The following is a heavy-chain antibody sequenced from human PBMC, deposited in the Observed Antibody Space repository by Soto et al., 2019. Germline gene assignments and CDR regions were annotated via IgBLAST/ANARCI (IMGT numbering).Heavy chain of an antibody. CDR3: TRDRNYFDY. Sequence: GSLRLSCAASGFSASSSQMSWVRQAPGKGLEWVSIIYSSDTGGTTYYADSVKGRFTISRDNSKNTLYLQMTSLRAEDTAVYYCTRDRNYFDYWGQGTLVTVSS. J-gene: IGHJ4*02. V-gene: IGHV3-53*01. CDR1: GFSASSSQ. CDR2: IYSSDTGGTT.